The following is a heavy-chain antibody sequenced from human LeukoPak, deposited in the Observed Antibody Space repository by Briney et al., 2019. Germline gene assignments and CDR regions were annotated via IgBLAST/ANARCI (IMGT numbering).Heavy chain of an antibody. V-gene: IGHV4-59*12. D-gene: IGHD1-26*01. CDR2: IYYSGST. Sequence: SETLSLTCTVSGGSISSYYWSWIGQPPGKGVEWIGYIYYSGSTNYNPSLKSRVTISVDTSKNQFSLELSSVTAADTAVYYCARDSGAISYMDVWGKGTTVTVSS. J-gene: IGHJ6*03. CDR3: ARDSGAISYMDV. CDR1: GGSISSYY.